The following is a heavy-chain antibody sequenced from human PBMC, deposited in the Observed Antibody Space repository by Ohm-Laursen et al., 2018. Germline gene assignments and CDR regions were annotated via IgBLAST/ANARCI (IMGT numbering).Heavy chain of an antibody. D-gene: IGHD2-2*01. J-gene: IGHJ1*01. CDR1: GFTFTSFW. CDR3: ARNDVPFDDVGPLDH. Sequence: SLRLSCSASGFTFTSFWMSWVRQAPGKGLEWVANIKQDGGQQYYVDSVKGRFTISRDNAKNSLYLQMNSLRAEDTAVYYCARNDVPFDDVGPLDHWGQGTRVTVSS. CDR2: IKQDGGQQ. V-gene: IGHV3-7*01.